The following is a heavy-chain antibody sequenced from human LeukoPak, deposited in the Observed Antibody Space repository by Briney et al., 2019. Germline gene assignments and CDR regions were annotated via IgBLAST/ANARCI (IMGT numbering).Heavy chain of an antibody. J-gene: IGHJ4*02. CDR2: IRGDSTET. Sequence: GGSLRLSCEGSGFTFSSYSMIWVRQAPGKGLEWVSSIRGDSTETRHADSLMGRFTISRDNAKKSLYLQMNSLRAEDTAVYYCARGHFGVVLDYSGQGTLVTVSS. CDR1: GFTFSSYS. CDR3: ARGHFGVVLDY. D-gene: IGHD3-3*01. V-gene: IGHV3-21*01.